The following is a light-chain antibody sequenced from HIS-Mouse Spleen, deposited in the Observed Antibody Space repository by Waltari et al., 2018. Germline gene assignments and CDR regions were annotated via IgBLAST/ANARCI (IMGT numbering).Light chain of an antibody. J-gene: IGKJ1*01. V-gene: IGKV1-9*01. Sequence: DIQLTQSPSFLSASVGDRVTITCRASQGISSYLAWYQQKPGKAPKLLIYASSTLQSGVPSRFGGNGSGTEFSLTISSLQPEDFATYYGQQLNSYPPTFGQGTKVEIK. CDR3: QQLNSYPPT. CDR1: QGISSY. CDR2: ASS.